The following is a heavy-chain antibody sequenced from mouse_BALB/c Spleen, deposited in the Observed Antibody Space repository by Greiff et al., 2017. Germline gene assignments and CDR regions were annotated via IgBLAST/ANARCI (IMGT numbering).Heavy chain of an antibody. CDR2: IRNKANGYTT. D-gene: IGHD2-3*01. V-gene: IGHV7-3*02. CDR1: GFTFTDYY. J-gene: IGHJ2*01. Sequence: DVMLVESGGGLVQPGGSLRLSCATSGFTFTDYYMSWVRQPPGKALEWLGFIRNKANGYTTEYSASVKGRFTISRDNSQSILYLQMNTLRAEDSATYYCARLDGYYDYWGQGTTLTVSS. CDR3: ARLDGYYDY.